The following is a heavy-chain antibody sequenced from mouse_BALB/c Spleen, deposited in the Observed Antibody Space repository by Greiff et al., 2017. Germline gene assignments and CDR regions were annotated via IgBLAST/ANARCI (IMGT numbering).Heavy chain of an antibody. D-gene: IGHD2-2*01. J-gene: IGHJ2*01. Sequence: DVLLVESGGGLVKPGGSLKLSCAASGFTFSDYYMYWVRQTPEQRLEWVATISDGGSYTYYPDSVKGRFTISRDNAKNNLYLQMSSLKSEDTAMYYCARAGYDRGVDYWGQGTTLTVSS. CDR1: GFTFSDYY. CDR2: ISDGGSYT. V-gene: IGHV5-4*02. CDR3: ARAGYDRGVDY.